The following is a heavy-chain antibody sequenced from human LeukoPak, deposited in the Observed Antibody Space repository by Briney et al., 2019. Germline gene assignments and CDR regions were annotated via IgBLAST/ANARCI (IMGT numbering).Heavy chain of an antibody. D-gene: IGHD3-10*01. V-gene: IGHV3-66*01. CDR1: GFTVSSNY. CDR2: IYSGGST. J-gene: IGHJ4*02. CDR3: ARGPFYGSGTYYAY. Sequence: GGSLRLSCAASGFTVSSNYMSWVRQAPGKGLEWVSVIYSGGSTYYADSVKGRFTISRDNSKNTMYLQMNSLRAEDTAVYYCARGPFYGSGTYYAYWGQGTMVTVSS.